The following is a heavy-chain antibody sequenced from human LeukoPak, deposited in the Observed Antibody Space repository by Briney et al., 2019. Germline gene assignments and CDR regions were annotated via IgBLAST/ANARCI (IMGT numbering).Heavy chain of an antibody. Sequence: GGSLRLSCAASGFPFSTYVMHWVRQAPCKGLEWMAFISFNGNNKQYRDSLKGRFTISRDNSKNTLFLQMDSLRPEDTAVYYCVTTTVTTSYAFDVWGPGTMVTVSS. D-gene: IGHD4-17*01. V-gene: IGHV3-30-3*01. CDR3: VTTTVTTSYAFDV. J-gene: IGHJ3*01. CDR2: ISFNGNNK. CDR1: GFPFSTYV.